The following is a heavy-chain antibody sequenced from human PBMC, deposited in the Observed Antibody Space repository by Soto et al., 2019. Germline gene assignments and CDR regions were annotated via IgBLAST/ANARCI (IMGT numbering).Heavy chain of an antibody. Sequence: QVQLQQRGAGLLKPSETLSLTCAVYGGSLSGYYCSWIRQPPGKALEWIGEFTHSGDTNYNPSLKSRVSISADTSKNEVFLNLSSVTAADTAMYYCARHHVRGRTIAGAAEFWGQGTLVTVSS. J-gene: IGHJ4*02. CDR1: GGSLSGYY. CDR2: FTHSGDT. CDR3: ARHHVRGRTIAGAAEF. D-gene: IGHD1-26*01. V-gene: IGHV4-34*01.